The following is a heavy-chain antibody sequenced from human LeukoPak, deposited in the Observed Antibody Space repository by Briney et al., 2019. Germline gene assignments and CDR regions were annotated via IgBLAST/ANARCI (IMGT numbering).Heavy chain of an antibody. CDR1: GPTFSSHW. CDR2: ITNDGSST. D-gene: IGHD3-3*01. Sequence: GGSLRLSCAASGPTFSSHWMHWVRQAPGKGLVWVSRITNDGSSTTYADSVKGRFTISRDNSKNTLYLQMNSLRAEDTAVYYCAREIGDFWSGYLYYYYGMDVWGQGTTVTVSS. V-gene: IGHV3-74*01. J-gene: IGHJ6*02. CDR3: AREIGDFWSGYLYYYYGMDV.